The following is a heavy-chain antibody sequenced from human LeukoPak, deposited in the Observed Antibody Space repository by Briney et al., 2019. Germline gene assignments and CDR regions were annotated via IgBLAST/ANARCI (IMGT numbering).Heavy chain of an antibody. Sequence: ASVKVSCKASGYTFTGYYMHWVRQAPGQGLEWMGRINGYNDKTKYEEKVQGRVTMTIDTSTSTAYMELRSLTSDDTAVYYCARDRGKWFADFFDFWGQGTLVTVSS. J-gene: IGHJ4*02. CDR1: GYTFTGYY. V-gene: IGHV1-18*04. CDR2: INGYNDKT. D-gene: IGHD3-10*01. CDR3: ARDRGKWFADFFDF.